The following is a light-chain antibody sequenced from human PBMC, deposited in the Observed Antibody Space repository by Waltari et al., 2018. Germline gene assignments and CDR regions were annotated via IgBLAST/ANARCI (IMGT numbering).Light chain of an antibody. CDR1: QSVSSN. CDR2: GVS. J-gene: IGKJ4*01. CDR3: QQYNDWPPVT. V-gene: IGKV3-15*01. Sequence: TVMTQSPVALSVSPGERVTLSCRASQSVSSNLAWYQQKPGQAPRLLIYGVSTRATVIPARFSGSGSGTEFTLTISSLQSEDFAVYYCQQYNDWPPVTFGGGTKVEIK.